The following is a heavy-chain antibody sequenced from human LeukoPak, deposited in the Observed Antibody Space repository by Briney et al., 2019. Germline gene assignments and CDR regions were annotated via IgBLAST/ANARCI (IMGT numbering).Heavy chain of an antibody. J-gene: IGHJ4*02. CDR2: INGDGSRI. CDR3: ARDGAAVGAFDY. V-gene: IGHV3-74*01. D-gene: IGHD4/OR15-4a*01. CDR1: GFPFSSYW. Sequence: QSGGSLRLSCPASGFPFSSYWMHWVREAPGKGLEWVSRINGDGSRINYADSVKGRFTISRDNSKNTLYLQMNSLRAEDTAVYYCARDGAAVGAFDYWGQGTLVTVSS.